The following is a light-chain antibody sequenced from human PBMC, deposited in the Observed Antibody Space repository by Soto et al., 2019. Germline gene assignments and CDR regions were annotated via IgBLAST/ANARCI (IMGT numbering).Light chain of an antibody. J-gene: IGKJ1*01. V-gene: IGKV3-20*01. CDR1: QSVSSSY. CDR2: GAS. CDR3: QQYGSSPRT. Sequence: EIVLTQSPGTLSLSPGERATLSCRANQSVSSSYLAWYQQKPGQAPRLLIYGASSRATVIPDRVIGSGSGTDFTLTISTLAPEYSAVSYCQQYGSSPRTLGHGTKVDIK.